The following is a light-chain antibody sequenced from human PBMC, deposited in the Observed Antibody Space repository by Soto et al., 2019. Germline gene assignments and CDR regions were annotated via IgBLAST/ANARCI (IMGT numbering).Light chain of an antibody. CDR2: EDN. V-gene: IGLV1-51*01. J-gene: IGLJ3*02. CDR3: GAWDSSLNAGM. CDR1: SSSIGSNY. Sequence: QSVLTQPPSVSAAPGQQVTISCSGSSSSIGSNYVSWYQQLPGTAPKLLICEDNKRPSGIPDRFSGSKSGTSATLVITGLQTGDEADYFCGAWDSSLNAGMFGGGTKLTVL.